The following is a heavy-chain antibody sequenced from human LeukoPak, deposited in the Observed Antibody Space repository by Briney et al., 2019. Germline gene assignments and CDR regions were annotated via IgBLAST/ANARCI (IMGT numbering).Heavy chain of an antibody. CDR1: GFTFSIYA. CDR2: FYETDKT. D-gene: IGHD6-19*01. CDR3: AKRGAGSGGLHF. J-gene: IGHJ4*02. Sequence: GGSLRLSCAASGFTFSIYAMTWVRQAPGNWLEWVSTFYETDKTDYADSVKGRFTISRDTSKNMLYLQMNSLRAEDTAIYYCAKRGAGSGGLHFWGQGTLVTVSS. V-gene: IGHV3-23*01.